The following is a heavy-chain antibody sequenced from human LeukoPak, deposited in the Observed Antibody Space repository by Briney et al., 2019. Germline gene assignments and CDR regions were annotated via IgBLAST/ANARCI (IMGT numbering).Heavy chain of an antibody. Sequence: GGSLRLSCAASGFTFSSYAMHWVRQAPGKGLEWGAVISYDGSNKYYADSVKGRFTISRDNSKNTLYLQMNSLRAEDTAVYYCAKPDWHVRYCSSTSCYPYWGQGTLVTVSS. V-gene: IGHV3-30-3*01. J-gene: IGHJ4*02. CDR2: ISYDGSNK. CDR1: GFTFSSYA. CDR3: AKPDWHVRYCSSTSCYPY. D-gene: IGHD2-2*01.